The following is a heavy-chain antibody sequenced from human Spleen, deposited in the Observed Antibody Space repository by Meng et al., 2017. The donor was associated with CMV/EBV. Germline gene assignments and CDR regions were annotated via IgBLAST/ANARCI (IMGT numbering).Heavy chain of an antibody. D-gene: IGHD5-18*01. CDR1: GFTFSDYY. J-gene: IGHJ6*02. CDR3: ARKPGGYSYGPYYYYGMDV. Sequence: GESLKISCAASGFTFSDYYMNWIRQAPGKGLEWVSVIYSGGSTYYADSVKGRFTISRDNSKNTLYLQMNSLRAEDTAVYYCARKPGGYSYGPYYYYGMDVWGQGTTVTVSS. V-gene: IGHV3-53*01. CDR2: IYSGGST.